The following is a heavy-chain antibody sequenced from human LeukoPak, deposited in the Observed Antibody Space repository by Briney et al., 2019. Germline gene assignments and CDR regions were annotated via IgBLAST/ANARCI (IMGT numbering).Heavy chain of an antibody. V-gene: IGHV7-4-1*02. CDR2: INTNTGNP. Sequence: ASVKVSCKASGYTFTSYGISWVRQAPGQGLEWMGWINTNTGNPTYAQGFTGRFVFSLDTSVSTAYLQISSLKAEDTAVYYCARVNYYYDSSGYYQRIDYWGQGTLVTVSS. CDR3: ARVNYYYDSSGYYQRIDY. J-gene: IGHJ4*02. CDR1: GYTFTSYG. D-gene: IGHD3-22*01.